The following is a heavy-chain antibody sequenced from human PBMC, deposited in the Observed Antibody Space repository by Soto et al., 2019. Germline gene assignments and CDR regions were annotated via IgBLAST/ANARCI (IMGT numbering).Heavy chain of an antibody. J-gene: IGHJ4*02. Sequence: GASVKVSCKASGGTFSSYTISWVRQAPGQGLEWMGGIIPIFGTANYAQKFQGRVTITADESTSTAYMELSSLRSEDTAVYYCASSAVGLTTVTHQFDYWGQGTLVTVS. CDR1: GGTFSSYT. CDR3: ASSAVGLTTVTHQFDY. CDR2: IIPIFGTA. D-gene: IGHD4-4*01. V-gene: IGHV1-69*13.